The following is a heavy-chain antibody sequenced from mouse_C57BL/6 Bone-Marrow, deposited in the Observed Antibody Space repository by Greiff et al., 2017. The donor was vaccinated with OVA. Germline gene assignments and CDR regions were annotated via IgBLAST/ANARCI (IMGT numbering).Heavy chain of an antibody. V-gene: IGHV14-4*01. CDR1: GFNIKDDY. CDR2: IDPENGDT. J-gene: IGHJ4*01. Sequence: VQLQQSGAELVRPGASVKLSCTASGFNIKDDYMHWVKQRPEQGLEWIGWIDPENGDTEYASKVQGKATITADTSSNTAYLQLSSLTSEDTAVYYCTKDDAMDYWGQGTSVTVAS. CDR3: TKDDAMDY.